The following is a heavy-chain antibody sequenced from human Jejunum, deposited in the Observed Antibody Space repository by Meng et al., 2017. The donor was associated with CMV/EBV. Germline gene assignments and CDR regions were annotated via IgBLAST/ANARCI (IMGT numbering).Heavy chain of an antibody. J-gene: IGHJ4*02. Sequence: CAASGFSFSNYGIHWVRQAPGKGLEWVAFIRSDGANQYYVDYLKGRITISRDNYKNTVSLQMSSLTAEDTGVYYCAKAGTLGRTGFDCWGQGTLVTVSS. CDR3: AKAGTLGRTGFDC. CDR2: IRSDGANQ. CDR1: GFSFSNYG. D-gene: IGHD2-8*02. V-gene: IGHV3-30*02.